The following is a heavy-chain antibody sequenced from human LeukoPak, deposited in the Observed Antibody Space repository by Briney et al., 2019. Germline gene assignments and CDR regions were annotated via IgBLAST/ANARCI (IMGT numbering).Heavy chain of an antibody. J-gene: IGHJ4*02. CDR3: ARGRFRELRSDYYFDY. V-gene: IGHV1-24*01. CDR2: LDPEDGET. D-gene: IGHD3-10*01. CDR1: GYTLTELS. Sequence: ASVKVSCKVSGYTLTELSMHWVRQAPGKGLEWMGGLDPEDGETIYAQKFQGRVTMTEDTSTDTAYMELSSLKSEDTAVYYCARGRFRELRSDYYFDYWGQGTLVTVSS.